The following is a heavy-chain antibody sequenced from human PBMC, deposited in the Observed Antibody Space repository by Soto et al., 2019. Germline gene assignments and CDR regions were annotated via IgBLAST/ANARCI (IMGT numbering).Heavy chain of an antibody. CDR3: ARVGGYQLPSGW. V-gene: IGHV3-11*06. CDR2: ISSGSSYT. D-gene: IGHD2-2*01. Sequence: LRLSCAASGFTFSDYYMSWIRQAPGKGLEWVSYISSGSSYTNYGDSVKGRFTISGDNAKNSLYLQMNSLRAEDTAVYYCARVGGYQLPSGWWGQGTLVTVSS. CDR1: GFTFSDYY. J-gene: IGHJ4*02.